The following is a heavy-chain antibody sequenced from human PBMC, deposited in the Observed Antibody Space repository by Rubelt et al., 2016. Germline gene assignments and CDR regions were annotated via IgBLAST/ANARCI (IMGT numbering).Heavy chain of an antibody. Sequence: CAASGFTFSSYWMHWVRQAPGKGLVWVSRINSDGSSTSYADSVKGRFTISRDNAKNTLYLQTNSLRAEDTAVYYCARVYGSGSSFYYYYGMDVWGQGTTVTVSS. CDR1: GFTFSSYW. CDR3: ARVYGSGSSFYYYYGMDV. V-gene: IGHV3-74*01. CDR2: INSDGSST. D-gene: IGHD3-10*01. J-gene: IGHJ6*02.